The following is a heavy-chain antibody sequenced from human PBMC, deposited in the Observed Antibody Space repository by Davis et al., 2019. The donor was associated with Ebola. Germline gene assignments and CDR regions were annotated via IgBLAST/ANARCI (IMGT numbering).Heavy chain of an antibody. Sequence: ASVKVSCKASGYTFTGYYMHWVRQAPGQGLEWMGWINPNSGGTNYAQKFQGRVTMTRDTSISTAYMELSRLRSDDTAVYYCARDVKLRYFDWLLQAPGYWGQGTLVTVSS. D-gene: IGHD3-9*01. CDR3: ARDVKLRYFDWLLQAPGY. CDR1: GYTFTGYY. J-gene: IGHJ4*02. V-gene: IGHV1-2*02. CDR2: INPNSGGT.